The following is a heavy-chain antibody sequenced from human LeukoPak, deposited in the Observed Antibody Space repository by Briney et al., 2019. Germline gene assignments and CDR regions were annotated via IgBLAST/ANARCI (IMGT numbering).Heavy chain of an antibody. D-gene: IGHD5-24*01. J-gene: IGHJ4*02. CDR1: GFTFSSYG. Sequence: AGGSLRLSCAASGFTFSSYGMHWVRQAPGKGLEWVAVISYDGSNKYYADSVKGRFTISRDNSKNTLYLQMNSLRAEDTAVYYCARDGRWLQPNFDYWGQGTLVTVSS. CDR3: ARDGRWLQPNFDY. V-gene: IGHV3-30*19. CDR2: ISYDGSNK.